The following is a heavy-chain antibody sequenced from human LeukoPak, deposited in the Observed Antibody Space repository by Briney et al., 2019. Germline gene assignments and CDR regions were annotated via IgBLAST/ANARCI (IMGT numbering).Heavy chain of an antibody. CDR3: ARLELLWFGELSFDP. J-gene: IGHJ5*02. V-gene: IGHV4-34*01. Sequence: SETLSLTCAVYGRSFSGYYWSWIRQPPGKGLEWIGEINHSGSTNYNPSLKSRVTISVDTSKNQFSLKLSSVTAADTAVYYCARLELLWFGELSFDPWGQGTLVTVSS. CDR2: INHSGST. CDR1: GRSFSGYY. D-gene: IGHD3-10*01.